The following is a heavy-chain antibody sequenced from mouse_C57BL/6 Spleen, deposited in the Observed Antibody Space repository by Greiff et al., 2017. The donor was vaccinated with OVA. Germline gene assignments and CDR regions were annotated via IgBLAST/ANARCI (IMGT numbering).Heavy chain of an antibody. D-gene: IGHD2-13*01. CDR2: IDPTGGGT. CDR3: AREGDWGSDVDD. Sequence: VQLQQPGAELVKPGASVKLSCKASGYTFTSYWMHWVTQRPGRGLEWIGRIDPTGGGTNYHEKFKSTSTLTVDTTSSTAYMQLSSLTSEDSAVDYCAREGDWGSDVDDWGQGTSVTVSS. CDR1: GYTFTSYW. V-gene: IGHV1-72*01. J-gene: IGHJ4*01.